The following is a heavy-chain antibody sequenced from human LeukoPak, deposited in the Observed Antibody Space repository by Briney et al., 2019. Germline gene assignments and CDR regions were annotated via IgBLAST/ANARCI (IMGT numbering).Heavy chain of an antibody. CDR3: ARGGSGGLGY. J-gene: IGHJ4*02. Sequence: GGSVNVSCKASGYTLTNHAITWVRQAPGQGLASLGRISPANGDTNYAQKFHDRVTITTDTSTSTAYMELRSLRSDDTAVYCCARGGSGGLGYWGQGTLVTVSS. CDR2: ISPANGDT. V-gene: IGHV1-18*01. CDR1: GYTLTNHA.